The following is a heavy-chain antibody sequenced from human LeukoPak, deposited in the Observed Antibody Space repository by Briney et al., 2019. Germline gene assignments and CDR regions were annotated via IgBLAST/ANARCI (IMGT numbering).Heavy chain of an antibody. CDR1: GGSISTYY. D-gene: IGHD4-23*01. Sequence: SQTLSLTCTVSGGSISTYYWTWIRQPPGKGLEWIGYIYYGGSTNYNPSLKSRVTISADTSKNHFSLKVSAVTAADTAVYYCATLNYGGKSNDAFGIWGQGTMVTVSS. J-gene: IGHJ3*02. CDR2: IYYGGST. V-gene: IGHV4-59*01. CDR3: ATLNYGGKSNDAFGI.